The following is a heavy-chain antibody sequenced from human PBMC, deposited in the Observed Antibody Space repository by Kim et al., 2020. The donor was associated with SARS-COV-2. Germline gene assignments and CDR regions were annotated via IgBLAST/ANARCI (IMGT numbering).Heavy chain of an antibody. CDR2: VSGSGGST. Sequence: GGSLRLSCAASGFTFSSYAMSWVRQAPGKGLEWVSGVSGSGGSTYYADSVKGRFTISRDNSKNTLYLQVHSLRAEDTAVYYCAKDRSWYYDFWTGYDRPRDGMDVWGQGTTVTVSS. CDR3: AKDRSWYYDFWTGYDRPRDGMDV. D-gene: IGHD3-3*01. V-gene: IGHV3-23*01. CDR1: GFTFSSYA. J-gene: IGHJ6*02.